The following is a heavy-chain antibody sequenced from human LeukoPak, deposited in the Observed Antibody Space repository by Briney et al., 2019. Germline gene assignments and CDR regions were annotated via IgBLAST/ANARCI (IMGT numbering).Heavy chain of an antibody. V-gene: IGHV1-2*02. CDR2: INPNSGGT. D-gene: IGHD2-2*01. Sequence: ASVKVSCKASGYTFTSYDINWVRQATGQGLEWMGWINPNSGGTNYAQKFQGRVTMTRDTSISTAYMELSRLRSDDTAVYYCARAKPYCSSTSCQHLDPWGQGTLVTVSS. J-gene: IGHJ5*02. CDR3: ARAKPYCSSTSCQHLDP. CDR1: GYTFTSYD.